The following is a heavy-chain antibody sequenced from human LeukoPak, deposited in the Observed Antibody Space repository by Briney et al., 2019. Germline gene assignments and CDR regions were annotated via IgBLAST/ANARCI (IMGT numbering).Heavy chain of an antibody. CDR1: ESSFTSYG. J-gene: IGHJ3*02. CDR2: IYHGDLGT. Sequence: GEPLKISCKGSESSFTSYGIGWVRKMRGKGLEWMATIYHGDLGTRYSRSFQGQVPISADKAISTAYLQWSGLKASATAMSDCARPMGDGVMDAVAIWGQGAMCTVSS. CDR3: ARPMGDGVMDAVAI. D-gene: IGHD3-16*01. V-gene: IGHV5-51*01.